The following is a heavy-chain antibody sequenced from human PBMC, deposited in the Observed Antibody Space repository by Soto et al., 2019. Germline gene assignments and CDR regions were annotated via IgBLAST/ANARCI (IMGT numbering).Heavy chain of an antibody. Sequence: QVQLQESGPGLVKPSETLSLTCTVSGGSISSYYWSWIRQPPGKGLEWIGYIYYSGSTNYNPSLYSRVTLSVDTSKNQFSLKLSSVTAADKAVYYCARLLWSRGDWFDPWGEGTLVTVSS. J-gene: IGHJ5*02. CDR3: ARLLWSRGDWFDP. CDR2: IYYSGST. V-gene: IGHV4-59*08. CDR1: GGSISSYY. D-gene: IGHD3-10*01.